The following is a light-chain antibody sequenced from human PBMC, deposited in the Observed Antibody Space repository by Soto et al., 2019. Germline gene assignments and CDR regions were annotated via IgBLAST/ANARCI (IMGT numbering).Light chain of an antibody. J-gene: IGKJ3*01. CDR3: QQRSNWPPLFT. V-gene: IGKV3-11*01. Sequence: EIVLTQSPATLSLSPGERATLSCRASQSVSSYLAWYQQKPGQAPRLLIYDASNRATGIPARFSGSGSGTDFTPTTSSLEPEDFAVYYCQQRSNWPPLFTFGPGTKVDIK. CDR1: QSVSSY. CDR2: DAS.